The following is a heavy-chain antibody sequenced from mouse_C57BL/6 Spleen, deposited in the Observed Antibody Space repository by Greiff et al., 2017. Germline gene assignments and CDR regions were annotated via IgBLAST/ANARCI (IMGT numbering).Heavy chain of an antibody. J-gene: IGHJ1*03. CDR2: IDPETGGT. Sequence: QVQLKESGAELVRPGASVTLSCKASGYTFTDYEMHWVKQTPVHGLEWIGAIDPETGGTAYNQKFKGKAILTADQSSSTAYMELRSLTSEDSAVYYCTRDPLITTVVATRYFDVWGTGTTVTVSS. D-gene: IGHD1-1*01. V-gene: IGHV1-15*01. CDR1: GYTFTDYE. CDR3: TRDPLITTVVATRYFDV.